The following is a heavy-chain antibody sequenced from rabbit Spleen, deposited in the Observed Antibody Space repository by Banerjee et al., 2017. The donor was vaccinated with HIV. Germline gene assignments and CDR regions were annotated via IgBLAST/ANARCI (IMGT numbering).Heavy chain of an antibody. CDR1: GFSFSSSYY. J-gene: IGHJ4*01. CDR2: IYDDSSGSA. V-gene: IGHV1S40*01. CDR3: ARDLTDVIGWHCGW. D-gene: IGHD4-1*01. Sequence: QSLEESGGDLVKTGASLTLTCTASGFSFSSSYYMGWVRQAPGKGLECVACIYDDSSGSAYCASWAKVRFPISKTSSTTVTLQMTTLTVADTATYFCARDLTDVIGWHCGWWGPGTLVTVS.